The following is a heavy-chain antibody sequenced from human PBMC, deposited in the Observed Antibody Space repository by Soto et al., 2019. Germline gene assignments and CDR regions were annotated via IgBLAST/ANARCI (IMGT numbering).Heavy chain of an antibody. CDR1: GGSLSGYY. V-gene: IGHV4-34*01. CDR2: INPGVIT. D-gene: IGHD2-15*01. J-gene: IGHJ4*02. CDR3: ARLVIRMAIQSIDS. Sequence: PSETLSLTCAVYGGSLSGYYWTWIRQHPGKGLEWIGEINPGVITNYNPSVKSALTISLDTTQKQVYLELTSVTAADTAVYYCARLVIRMAIQSIDSWGQGSLVTVSS.